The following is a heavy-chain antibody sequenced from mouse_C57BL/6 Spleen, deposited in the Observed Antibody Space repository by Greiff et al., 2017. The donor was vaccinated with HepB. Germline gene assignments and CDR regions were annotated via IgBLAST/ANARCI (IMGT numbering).Heavy chain of an antibody. CDR2: IYPGNSDT. Sequence: EVQLQQSGPVLARPGASVKMSCKTSGYTFTSYWMHWVKQRPGQGLEWIGAIYPGNSDTSYNQKFKGKAKLTAVTSASTAYMELSSLTNEDSAVYYCTRDLDYYGSSWFAYWGQGTLVTVSA. D-gene: IGHD1-1*01. V-gene: IGHV1-5*01. J-gene: IGHJ3*01. CDR1: GYTFTSYW. CDR3: TRDLDYYGSSWFAY.